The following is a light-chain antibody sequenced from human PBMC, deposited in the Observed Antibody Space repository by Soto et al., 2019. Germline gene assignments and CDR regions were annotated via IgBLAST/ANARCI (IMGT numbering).Light chain of an antibody. CDR2: DAS. J-gene: IGKJ3*01. CDR1: QSVSSY. CDR3: QQRSNWPLT. Sequence: EIVLTQSPATLSLSPGERATLSCRASQSVSSYLAWYQQKPVQAPRLLIYDASNRATGIPARFSGSGSGTYFTLTISCLEPEDFAVYYFQQRSNWPLTFGPGTKVDIK. V-gene: IGKV3-11*01.